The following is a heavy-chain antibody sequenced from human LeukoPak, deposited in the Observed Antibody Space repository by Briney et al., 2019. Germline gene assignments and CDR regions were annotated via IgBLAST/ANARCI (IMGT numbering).Heavy chain of an antibody. CDR1: GFTFSNFW. Sequence: PGGSLRLSCTASGFTFSNFWMGWVRQAPGKGLEWVAHIKQDETEKFYLGSVKGRFTISRDNAKNSLYLQMNSLRVEDTALYYCARDHQEGYCSSTSCYWGRGMDVWGQGTTVTVSS. CDR3: ARDHQEGYCSSTSCYWGRGMDV. V-gene: IGHV3-7*03. J-gene: IGHJ6*02. CDR2: IKQDETEK. D-gene: IGHD2-2*01.